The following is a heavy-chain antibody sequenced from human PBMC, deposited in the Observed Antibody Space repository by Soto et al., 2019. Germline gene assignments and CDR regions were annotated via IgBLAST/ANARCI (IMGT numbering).Heavy chain of an antibody. V-gene: IGHV1-18*01. J-gene: IGHJ5*02. D-gene: IGHD6-13*01. CDR3: ARAPGLISSSLYGA. CDR2: ISGYNDNT. CDR1: GYTFTSYG. Sequence: ASVKVSCKASGYTFTSYGISWVRQAPGQGLEWMGWISGYNDNTNYAQKLQGRVTMTTDTSTSTAYMELRSLRSDDTAVYYCARAPGLISSSLYGAWGQGSLVIVSS.